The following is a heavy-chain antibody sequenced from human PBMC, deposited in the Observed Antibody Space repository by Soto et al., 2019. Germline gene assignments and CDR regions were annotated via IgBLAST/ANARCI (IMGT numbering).Heavy chain of an antibody. V-gene: IGHV3-23*01. CDR3: AKGFVPYICGWYVLDY. CDR1: GFTFSSYA. J-gene: IGHJ4*02. Sequence: GGSLRLSCAASGFTFSSYAMSWVRQAPGKGLEWVSGISGSGGSTYYADSVKGRFTISRDNSKNTLYLQMKSLRAEDTAVYYCAKGFVPYICGWYVLDYWGQGTLVTVSS. CDR2: ISGSGGST. D-gene: IGHD6-19*01.